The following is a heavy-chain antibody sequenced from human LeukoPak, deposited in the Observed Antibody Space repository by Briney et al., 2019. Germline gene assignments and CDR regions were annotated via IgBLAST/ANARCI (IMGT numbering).Heavy chain of an antibody. D-gene: IGHD2-21*02. Sequence: ASVKVSCKASGYTFTGYYMHWVRLAPGQGLEWMGWINPNSGGTNYAQKFQGRVTMTRDTSISTAYMELSRLRSDDTAVYYCARSPVAIVVVTAILEAGNWFDPWGQGTLVTVSS. CDR3: ARSPVAIVVVTAILEAGNWFDP. V-gene: IGHV1-2*02. CDR2: INPNSGGT. J-gene: IGHJ5*02. CDR1: GYTFTGYY.